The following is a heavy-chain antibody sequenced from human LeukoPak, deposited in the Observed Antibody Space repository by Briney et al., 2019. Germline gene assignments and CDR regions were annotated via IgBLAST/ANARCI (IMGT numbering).Heavy chain of an antibody. J-gene: IGHJ4*02. V-gene: IGHV5-51*01. CDR3: ARGDRTSTHFDS. CDR2: IHPGESDS. Sequence: GESLKISCHCSGYIFTNHWIVWVRQMPGKGLEWMGIIHPGESDSRYSPPFQGQVTISVDKYIRTAYLQWGRLKASDTAMYYCARGDRTSTHFDSWGQGTLVTVSS. CDR1: GYIFTNHW. D-gene: IGHD1-1*01.